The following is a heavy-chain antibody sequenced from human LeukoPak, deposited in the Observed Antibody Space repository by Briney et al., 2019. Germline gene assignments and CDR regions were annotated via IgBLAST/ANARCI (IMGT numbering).Heavy chain of an antibody. D-gene: IGHD5-12*01. V-gene: IGHV3-53*01. CDR3: ARGRGGD. Sequence: GGSLRLSCAVSGVSVNSYFMGWVRQAPGKGLEWVSLISLEGLTYYADPVRGRFTISRDNSKNTLYLHMNTLSADDTAFYYCARGRGGDWGQGALVTVSS. CDR2: ISLEGLT. CDR1: GVSVNSYF. J-gene: IGHJ4*02.